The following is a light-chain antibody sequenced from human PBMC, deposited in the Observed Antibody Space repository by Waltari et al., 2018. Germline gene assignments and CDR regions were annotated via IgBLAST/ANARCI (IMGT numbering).Light chain of an antibody. CDR2: QDK. Sequence: SYELTQPPSVSVSPGQRARITCSGDKLTENYVCWYQRKSGQSPVLIIYQDKKRPSGIPERISGSNSGNIATLTISATQALDEADYFCQAWDNSGVVFGGGTKLTVL. J-gene: IGLJ2*01. CDR1: KLTENY. V-gene: IGLV3-1*01. CDR3: QAWDNSGVV.